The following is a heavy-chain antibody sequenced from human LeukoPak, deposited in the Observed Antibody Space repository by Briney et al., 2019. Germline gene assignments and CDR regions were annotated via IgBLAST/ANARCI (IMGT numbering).Heavy chain of an antibody. CDR1: GFTFSSYS. V-gene: IGHV3-48*01. D-gene: IGHD6-6*01. Sequence: PGGSLRLSCAASGFTFSSYSMNWVRQAPGKGLEWVSYISSSSSTIYSADSVKGRFTISRDNAKNSLYLQMDSLRAEDTAVYYCAREWVAAPDYWGQGTLVTVSS. J-gene: IGHJ4*02. CDR3: AREWVAAPDY. CDR2: ISSSSSTI.